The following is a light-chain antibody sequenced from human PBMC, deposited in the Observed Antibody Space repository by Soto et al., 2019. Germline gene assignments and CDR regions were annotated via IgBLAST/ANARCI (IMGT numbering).Light chain of an antibody. CDR3: QQRSDWPVT. CDR2: DAS. V-gene: IGKV3-11*01. Sequence: EIVFTQFPATLSLSPGERATLSCRASQSVRTSLAWYQQKPDQAPRLLIYDASNRATGIPARFSGSGSGTDFTLTISRLEPEDFAVYYCQQRSDWPVTFGPGTKVDNK. J-gene: IGKJ3*01. CDR1: QSVRTS.